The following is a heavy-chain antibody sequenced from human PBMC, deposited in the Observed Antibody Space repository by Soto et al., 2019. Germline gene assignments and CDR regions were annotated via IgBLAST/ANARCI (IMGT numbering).Heavy chain of an antibody. CDR2: ISSSSSYI. CDR3: ARDGYCSGGSCYLLPYYYYYYMDV. J-gene: IGHJ6*03. D-gene: IGHD2-15*01. CDR1: GFTFSSYS. V-gene: IGHV3-21*01. Sequence: GESLKISCAASGFTFSSYSMNWVRQAPGKGLEWVSSISSSSSYIYYADSVKGRFTISRDNAKNSLYLQMNSLRAEDTAVYYCARDGYCSGGSCYLLPYYYYYYMDVWGKGTTVTVSS.